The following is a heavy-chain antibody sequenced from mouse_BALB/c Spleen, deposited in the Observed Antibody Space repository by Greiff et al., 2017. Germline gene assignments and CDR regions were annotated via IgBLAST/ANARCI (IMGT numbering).Heavy chain of an antibody. V-gene: IGHV5-6-3*01. CDR1: GFTFSSYG. J-gene: IGHJ3*01. CDR3: ARDRGNPFAY. D-gene: IGHD6-1*01. CDR2: INSNGGST. Sequence: EVKLVESGGGLVQPGGSLKLSCAASGFTFSSYGMSWVRQTPDKRLELVATINSNGGSTYYPDSVKGRFTISRDNAKNTLYLQMSSLKSEDTAMYYCARDRGNPFAYWGQGTLVTVSA.